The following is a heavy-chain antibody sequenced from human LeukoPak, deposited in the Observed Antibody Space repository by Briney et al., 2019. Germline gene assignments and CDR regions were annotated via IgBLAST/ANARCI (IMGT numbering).Heavy chain of an antibody. CDR1: GYSFANYW. CDR2: NYPGDSDT. J-gene: IGHJ6*03. CDR3: ARVTTVTTTTPFYMDV. D-gene: IGHD4-11*01. Sequence: GESLKISCEGSGYSFANYWIAWVRQMPGKGLEGMGINYPGDSDTRYSPAFQDEVTISADKSISTAYLQWSSLKASDTAMYYCARVTTVTTTTPFYMDVWGKGTTVSVSS. V-gene: IGHV5-51*01.